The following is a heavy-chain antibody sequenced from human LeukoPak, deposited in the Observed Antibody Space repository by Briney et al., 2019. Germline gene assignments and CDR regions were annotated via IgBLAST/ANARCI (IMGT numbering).Heavy chain of an antibody. V-gene: IGHV1-8*03. CDR1: GYTFTSYG. J-gene: IGHJ4*02. Sequence: ASMKVSCKASGYTFTSYGISWVRQATGQGLEWMGWMNPNSGNTGYAQKFQGRVTITRNTSISTAYMELSSLRSEDTAVYYCARAPFRYSYGYGFSYWGQGTLVTVSS. CDR3: ARAPFRYSYGYGFSY. D-gene: IGHD5-18*01. CDR2: MNPNSGNT.